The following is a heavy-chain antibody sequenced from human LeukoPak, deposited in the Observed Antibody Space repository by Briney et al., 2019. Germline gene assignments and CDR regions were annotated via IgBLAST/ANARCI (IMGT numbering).Heavy chain of an antibody. J-gene: IGHJ4*02. D-gene: IGHD3-3*01. CDR2: IYYSGNT. CDR1: GGSISSYY. V-gene: IGHV4-59*01. CDR3: ARGGAQGYDFWSGYQMPYFDY. Sequence: PSETLSLTCTVSGGSISSYYWSWIRQPPGKGLEWIGYIYYSGNTNYNPSLKSRVTISVDTSKNQFSLKLSSVTAADTAVYYCARGGAQGYDFWSGYQMPYFDYWGQGTLVTVSS.